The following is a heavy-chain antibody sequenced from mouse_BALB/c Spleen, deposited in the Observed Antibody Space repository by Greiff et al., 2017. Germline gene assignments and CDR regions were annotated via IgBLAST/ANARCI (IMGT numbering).Heavy chain of an antibody. Sequence: EVKLMESGGGLVKPGGSLKLSCAASGFTFSSYAMSWVRQTPEKRLEWVASISSGGSTYYPDSVKGRFTISRDNARNILYLQMSSLRSEDTAMYYCARATPYEYYAMDYWGQGTSVTVSS. D-gene: IGHD2-3*01. CDR1: GFTFSSYA. J-gene: IGHJ4*01. V-gene: IGHV5-6-5*01. CDR3: ARATPYEYYAMDY. CDR2: ISSGGST.